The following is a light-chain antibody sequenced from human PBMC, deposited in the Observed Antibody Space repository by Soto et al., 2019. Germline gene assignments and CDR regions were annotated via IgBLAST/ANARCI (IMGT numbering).Light chain of an antibody. Sequence: QSALTQPASVSGSPGQSITISCTGTSSDVGGYNYVSWYQQYPGKAPKLIIHEVNNRPSGVSNRFSGSKSGNTASLTISGLQAEDEADYYCSSYTTSSTLIFGGGTKVTAL. V-gene: IGLV2-14*01. CDR1: SSDVGGYNY. CDR3: SSYTTSSTLI. J-gene: IGLJ2*01. CDR2: EVN.